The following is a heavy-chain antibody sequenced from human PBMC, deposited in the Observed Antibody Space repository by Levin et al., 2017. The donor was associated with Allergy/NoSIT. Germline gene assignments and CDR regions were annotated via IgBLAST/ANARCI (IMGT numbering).Heavy chain of an antibody. J-gene: IGHJ4*02. CDR2: INHSGST. CDR3: ARGYLHGYGMGLGY. V-gene: IGHV4-34*01. CDR1: GGSFSGYY. D-gene: IGHD5-12*01. Sequence: SETLSLTCAVYGGSFSGYYWSWIRQPPGKGLEWIGEINHSGSTNYNPSLKSRVTISVDTSKNQFSLKLSSVTAADTAVYYCARGYLHGYGMGLGYWGQGTLVTVSS.